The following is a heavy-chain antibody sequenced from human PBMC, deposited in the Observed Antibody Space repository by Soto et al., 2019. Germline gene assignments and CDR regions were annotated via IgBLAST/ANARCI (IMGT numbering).Heavy chain of an antibody. CDR2: VKSKAAGGTT. CDR1: GSTFSHAW. CDR3: TTLGFDP. V-gene: IGHV3-15*01. Sequence: EVQLVASGGGLVKPGGSLRLSCAASGSTFSHAWLRWVRQVPGQGLEWVARVKSKAAGGTTDYAAPVKGRFTISRDDSKNTLYLQMNSLKTDDTAVYYCTTLGFDPWGQGTLVTVSS. J-gene: IGHJ5*02.